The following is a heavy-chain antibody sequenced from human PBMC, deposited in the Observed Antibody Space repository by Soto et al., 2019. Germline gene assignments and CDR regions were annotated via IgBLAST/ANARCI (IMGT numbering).Heavy chain of an antibody. Sequence: SETLSLTCTVSGGAISTYYWIWIRQTAGKGLEWIGRIYSSGSTKYNPALQSRVTMSLDTSNNQFSLRLTSVTAADTAVYYCARGQRFSDWFDPWGQGTLVTVSS. V-gene: IGHV4-4*07. D-gene: IGHD3-3*01. CDR1: GGAISTYY. CDR3: ARGQRFSDWFDP. J-gene: IGHJ5*02. CDR2: IYSSGST.